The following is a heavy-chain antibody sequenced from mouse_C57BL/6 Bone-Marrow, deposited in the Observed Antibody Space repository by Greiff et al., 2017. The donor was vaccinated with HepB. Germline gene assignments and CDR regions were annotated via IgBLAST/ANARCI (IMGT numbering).Heavy chain of an antibody. CDR2: IYPGSGNT. J-gene: IGHJ4*01. Sequence: VMLVESGAELVRPGASVKLSCKASGYTFTDYYINWVKQRPGQGLEWIARIYPGSGNTYYNEKFKGKATLTAEKSSSTAYMQLSSLTSEDSAVYFCARQLRPSMDYWGQGTSVTVSS. CDR3: ARQLRPSMDY. V-gene: IGHV1-76*01. D-gene: IGHD3-2*02. CDR1: GYTFTDYY.